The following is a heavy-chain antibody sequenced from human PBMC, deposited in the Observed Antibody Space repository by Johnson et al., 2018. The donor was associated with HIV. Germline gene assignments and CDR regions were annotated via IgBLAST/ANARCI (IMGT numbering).Heavy chain of an antibody. V-gene: IGHV3-30*02. CDR2: TQYDGSNK. J-gene: IGHJ3*02. D-gene: IGHD3-22*01. Sequence: QVQLVESGGGVVQPGGSLTLSCAASGFSFSSYGIHWVRQAPGKGLEWVAFTQYDGSNKYYADSVKGRFTISRDNSKKTLYLQMNSLRAEDTAVYYCAKETRDSRSAFDSWGQGTMVTVSS. CDR1: GFSFSSYG. CDR3: AKETRDSRSAFDS.